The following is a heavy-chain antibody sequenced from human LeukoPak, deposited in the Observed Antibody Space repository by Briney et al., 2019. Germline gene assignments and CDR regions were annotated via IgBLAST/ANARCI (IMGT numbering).Heavy chain of an antibody. J-gene: IGHJ3*02. CDR2: ISGSGGST. CDR3: AKDYQDYGDYGDAFDI. Sequence: GGSLRLSCAASGFTFSSYAMSWVRQAPGKGLEWVSAISGSGGSTYCADSVKGRFTISRDNSKNTLYLQMNSLRAEDTAVYYCAKDYQDYGDYGDAFDIWGQGTMVTVSS. V-gene: IGHV3-23*01. CDR1: GFTFSSYA. D-gene: IGHD4-17*01.